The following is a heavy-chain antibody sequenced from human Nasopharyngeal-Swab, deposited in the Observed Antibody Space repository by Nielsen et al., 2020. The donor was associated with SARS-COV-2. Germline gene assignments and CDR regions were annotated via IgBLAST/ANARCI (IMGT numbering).Heavy chain of an antibody. CDR3: AREGIAAAGPEDY. J-gene: IGHJ4*02. CDR2: IIPIPGIA. CDR1: GGTFSSYA. V-gene: IGHV1-69*04. D-gene: IGHD6-13*01. Sequence: SVKVPCKASGGTFSSYAISWVRQAPGQGLEWMGRIIPIPGIANYAQKFQGRVTITADKSTSTAYMELSSLRSEDTAVYYCAREGIAAAGPEDYWGQGTLVTVSS.